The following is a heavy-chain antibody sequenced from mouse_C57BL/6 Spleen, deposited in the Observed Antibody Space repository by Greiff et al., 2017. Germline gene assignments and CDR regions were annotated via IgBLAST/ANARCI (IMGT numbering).Heavy chain of an antibody. CDR2: IYPRSGNT. J-gene: IGHJ2*01. V-gene: IGHV1-81*01. CDR1: GYTFTSYG. Sequence: QVQLQESGAELARPGASVKLSCKASGYTFTSYGISWVKQRTGQGLEWIGEIYPRSGNTYYNEKFKGKATLTADKSSSTAYMELRSLTSEDSAVYFCASITTVVARGFDYWGQGTTLTVSS. D-gene: IGHD1-1*01. CDR3: ASITTVVARGFDY.